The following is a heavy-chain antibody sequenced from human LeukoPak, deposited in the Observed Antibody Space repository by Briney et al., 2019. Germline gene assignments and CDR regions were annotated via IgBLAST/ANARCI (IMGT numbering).Heavy chain of an antibody. CDR2: MNPNSGNT. CDR3: ARSHYDYIWGSYRLVNYYYYMDV. CDR1: GYTFTSYD. Sequence: ASVKVSCKASGYTFTSYDINWVRQATGQGLEWMGWMNPNSGNTGYAQKFQGRVTMTRNTSISTAYMELSSLRSEDTAVYYCARSHYDYIWGSYRLVNYYYYMDVWGKGTTVTVSS. J-gene: IGHJ6*03. V-gene: IGHV1-8*01. D-gene: IGHD3-16*02.